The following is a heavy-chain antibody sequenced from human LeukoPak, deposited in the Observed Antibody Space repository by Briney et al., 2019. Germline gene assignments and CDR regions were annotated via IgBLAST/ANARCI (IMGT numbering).Heavy chain of an antibody. CDR2: IYYSGGT. Sequence: PSETLSLTCTVSGGSISNKYWSWIRQPPGKGLEWIGYIYYSGGTNYNPSLKSRVTILVDTSKNQFSLKLSSVTAADTAVYYCARGSSSYIDYWGQGTLVTVSS. CDR1: GGSISNKY. V-gene: IGHV4-59*01. J-gene: IGHJ4*02. CDR3: ARGSSSYIDY. D-gene: IGHD6-13*01.